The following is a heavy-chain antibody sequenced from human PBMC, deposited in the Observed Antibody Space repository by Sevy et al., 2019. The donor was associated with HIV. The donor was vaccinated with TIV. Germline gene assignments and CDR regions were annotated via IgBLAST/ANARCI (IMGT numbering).Heavy chain of an antibody. V-gene: IGHV3-49*04. CDR1: GFTFGDYA. J-gene: IGHJ4*02. Sequence: GGSLRLSCTTSGFTFGDYAMNWVRQAPGKGLEWVACLKSKADGGTVDHAASVKGRFTISRDDSNSIAYLQMNDLTTEDTGVYYCTRWKGLQSIFDYWGQGALVTVSS. D-gene: IGHD1-1*01. CDR2: LKSKADGGTV. CDR3: TRWKGLQSIFDY.